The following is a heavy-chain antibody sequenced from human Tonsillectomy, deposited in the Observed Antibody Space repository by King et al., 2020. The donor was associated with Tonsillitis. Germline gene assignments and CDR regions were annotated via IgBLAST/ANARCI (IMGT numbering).Heavy chain of an antibody. CDR3: AREAYSSGRCGIFDI. D-gene: IGHD6-19*01. CDR1: GLTVSAST. J-gene: IGHJ3*02. V-gene: IGHV3-30*15. CDR2: IAHDGNSK. Sequence: VQLVESGGGVVQPGGSLRLSCAASGLTVSASTIHWVRQAPGKGLEWVALIAHDGNSKNYAGTMKGRFTISGDNSQNTVYLQMSSLRAEDTAVYYCAREAYSSGRCGIFDIWGQGTKVTVSS.